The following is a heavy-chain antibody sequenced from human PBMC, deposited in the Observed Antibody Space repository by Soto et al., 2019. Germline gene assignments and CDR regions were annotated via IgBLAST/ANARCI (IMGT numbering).Heavy chain of an antibody. CDR2: ITPIFGTA. CDR1: GGTFSSYA. Sequence: QVQLVQSGAEVKKPGSSVKVSCKASGGTFSSYAISWVRQAPGQELEWMGGITPIFGTANYAQKYQGRVTITADKSTSTAYMELSSLRSEDTAVYYCATLGGTAMVKIDYWGQGTLVTVSS. D-gene: IGHD5-18*01. CDR3: ATLGGTAMVKIDY. V-gene: IGHV1-69*06. J-gene: IGHJ4*02.